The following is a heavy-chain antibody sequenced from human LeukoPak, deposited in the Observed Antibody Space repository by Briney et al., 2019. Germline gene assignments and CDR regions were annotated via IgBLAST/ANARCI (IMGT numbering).Heavy chain of an antibody. J-gene: IGHJ4*02. CDR3: ARTPGTAYSSGVFDY. CDR1: GFTFSSYA. V-gene: IGHV3-30-3*01. D-gene: IGHD6-19*01. CDR2: ISYDGSNK. Sequence: PGGSLRLSCAASGFTFSSYAMHWVRQAPGKGLEWVAVISYDGSNKYYADSVKGRFTISRDNSKNTLYLQMNSLRAEDTAVYYCARTPGTAYSSGVFDYWGQGTLVTVSS.